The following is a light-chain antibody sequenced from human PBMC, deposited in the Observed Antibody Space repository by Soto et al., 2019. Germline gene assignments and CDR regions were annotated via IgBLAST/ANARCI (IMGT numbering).Light chain of an antibody. Sequence: EIVWTQSPGTLSLSPGARATLCCRASQSVSSSYLAWYQQKPGQAPRILIYGASSRATGIPDRFSGSVSGTDFNLTLRRLETEDCAVFECQQYAVSTITFGPATRLEIK. J-gene: IGKJ5*01. CDR1: QSVSSSY. CDR2: GAS. CDR3: QQYAVSTIT. V-gene: IGKV3-20*01.